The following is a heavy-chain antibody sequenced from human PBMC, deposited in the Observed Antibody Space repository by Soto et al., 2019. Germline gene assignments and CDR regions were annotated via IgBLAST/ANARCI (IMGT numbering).Heavy chain of an antibody. Sequence: GGSLRLSCAASGFTFSSYWMHWVRQAPGKGLVWVSLINTDGSSTTYADSVKGRFIISRDNAKNTLYLQMNSLRAEDTAVYYCTRPRYDGSGTPFDHWGQGTLVTVSS. V-gene: IGHV3-74*01. J-gene: IGHJ4*02. CDR2: INTDGSST. CDR3: TRPRYDGSGTPFDH. CDR1: GFTFSSYW. D-gene: IGHD3-22*01.